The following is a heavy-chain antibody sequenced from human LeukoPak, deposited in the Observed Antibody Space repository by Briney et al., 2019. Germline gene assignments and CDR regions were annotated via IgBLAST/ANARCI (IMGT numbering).Heavy chain of an antibody. D-gene: IGHD5-12*01. CDR2: MNPNSGNT. CDR1: GYTFTSYD. V-gene: IGHV1-8*01. Sequence: ASVKVSCKASGYTFTSYDIIWVRQATGQGLEWMGWMNPNSGNTGYAQKFQGRVTMTRNTSISTAYMELSSLRSEDSAVYYCARGLSGYPPYFDYWGQGTLVTVSS. CDR3: ARGLSGYPPYFDY. J-gene: IGHJ4*02.